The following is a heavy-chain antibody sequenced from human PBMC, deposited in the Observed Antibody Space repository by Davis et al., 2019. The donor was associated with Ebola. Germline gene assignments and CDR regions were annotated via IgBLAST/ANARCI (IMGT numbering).Heavy chain of an antibody. Sequence: GESLKISCAASGFTFSSYGMHWVRQAPGKGLEWVAVTSYDGSNKYYADSVKGRFTISRDNSKNTLYLQMNSLRAEDTAVYYCARPAGDYGSFYYYGMDVWGQGTTVTVSS. J-gene: IGHJ6*02. V-gene: IGHV3-33*05. CDR1: GFTFSSYG. CDR3: ARPAGDYGSFYYYGMDV. CDR2: TSYDGSNK. D-gene: IGHD4-17*01.